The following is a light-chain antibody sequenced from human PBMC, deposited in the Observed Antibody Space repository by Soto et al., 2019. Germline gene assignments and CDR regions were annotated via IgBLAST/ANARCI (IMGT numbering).Light chain of an antibody. Sequence: QSVLTQPASVSGSPGQAITISCSGSSSDVGAHNFVSLYQHHPGKAPKLMIYEVSNRPSGVYNRFSGSKSGNTASLTISGLQAEDEADYYCNSYTSSNTYVFGSGTKVTVL. V-gene: IGLV2-14*01. CDR2: EVS. CDR3: NSYTSSNTYV. J-gene: IGLJ1*01. CDR1: SSDVGAHNF.